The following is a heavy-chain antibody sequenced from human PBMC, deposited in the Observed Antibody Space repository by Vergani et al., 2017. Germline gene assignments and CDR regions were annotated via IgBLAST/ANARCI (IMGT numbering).Heavy chain of an antibody. Sequence: QLQLQESGPGLVKPSETLSLTCTVSGGSISSSSYYWGWIRQPPGKGLEWIGSINYSGSTYYNPPLKSRVTISVETSKNQFSLKLSSVTAADTAVYYCARQYSGYELYYYYYMDVWGKGTTVTVSS. D-gene: IGHD5-12*01. V-gene: IGHV4-39*01. CDR1: GGSISSSSYY. CDR2: INYSGST. CDR3: ARQYSGYELYYYYYMDV. J-gene: IGHJ6*03.